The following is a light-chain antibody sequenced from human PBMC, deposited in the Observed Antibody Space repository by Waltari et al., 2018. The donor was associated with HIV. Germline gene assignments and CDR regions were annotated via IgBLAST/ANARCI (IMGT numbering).Light chain of an antibody. CDR3: SSYAGTSNFVL. CDR2: NVS. Sequence: QSALTQPRSVSESPGQSVTISCTGTSSDVGAYNYVSWYQQHPGRAPKFIIYNVSGRPSGVPDRFSGSKSGNTASLTISGLQAEDEADYYCSSYAGTSNFVLFGGGTKLTVL. CDR1: SSDVGAYNY. V-gene: IGLV2-11*01. J-gene: IGLJ2*01.